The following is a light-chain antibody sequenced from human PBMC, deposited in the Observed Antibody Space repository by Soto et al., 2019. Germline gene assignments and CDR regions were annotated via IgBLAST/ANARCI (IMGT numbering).Light chain of an antibody. J-gene: IGLJ2*01. Sequence: YELTQPPSVSVSPGKTARMTCGGNNIGRKSVHWYKQKPCQAPVLVIHSDSVRPSGIPERFSGSNSGNTATLTISRVEAGDEDDYSSKVWDSSSDHRVFGGGTKLTVL. CDR1: NIGRKS. CDR2: SDS. V-gene: IGLV3-21*04. CDR3: KVWDSSSDHRV.